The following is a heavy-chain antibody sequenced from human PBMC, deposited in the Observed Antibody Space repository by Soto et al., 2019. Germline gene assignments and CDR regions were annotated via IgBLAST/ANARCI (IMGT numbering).Heavy chain of an antibody. D-gene: IGHD2-15*01. CDR2: IIPIFGTA. CDR3: ARHVPAAGYYGMDV. Sequence: QVQLVQSGAEVKKPGSSVKVSCKASGVTFSSYAISWVRQAPGQGLEWMGGIIPIFGTANYAQKFQGRVPITADEATNTAYMELSSLRYEDTAVYYCARHVPAAGYYGMDVWGQGTTVTVSS. V-gene: IGHV1-69*12. CDR1: GVTFSSYA. J-gene: IGHJ6*02.